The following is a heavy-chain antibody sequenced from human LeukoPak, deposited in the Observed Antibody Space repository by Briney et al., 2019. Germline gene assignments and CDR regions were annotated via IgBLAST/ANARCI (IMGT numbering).Heavy chain of an antibody. Sequence: ASVKVSCTASGYIFTSYYMHWVRQAPGQGLEWMGIINPSGGSTSYAQKFQGRVTMTRDTSTSTVYMELSSLRSDDTAVYYCARTAARRFDYWGQGTLVTVSS. CDR2: INPSGGST. CDR3: ARTAARRFDY. CDR1: GYIFTSYY. V-gene: IGHV1-46*01. D-gene: IGHD6-6*01. J-gene: IGHJ4*02.